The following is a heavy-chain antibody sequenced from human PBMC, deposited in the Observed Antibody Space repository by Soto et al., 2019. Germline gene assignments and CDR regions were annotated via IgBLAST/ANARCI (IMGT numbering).Heavy chain of an antibody. CDR1: GGSISTTYY. D-gene: IGHD3-10*01. J-gene: IGHJ4*02. CDR3: ARAPLFDERVRSGYYFDY. Sequence: QVQLQESGPGLVKPSQTLSLTCTVSGGSISTTYYWSWIRQHPGKGLEWIGYIYYSGSAYYNPSLNSRLIISVDTSKNQFSLILSSVTAADTAVYYCARAPLFDERVRSGYYFDYWGQGTLVTVSS. CDR2: IYYSGSA. V-gene: IGHV4-31*03.